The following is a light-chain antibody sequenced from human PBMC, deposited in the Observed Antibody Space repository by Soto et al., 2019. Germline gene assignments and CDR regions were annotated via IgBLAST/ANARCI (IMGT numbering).Light chain of an antibody. Sequence: EIVLTQSPATLSLSPGNRATLSCRASQSVSGYLAWYQQKPGQAPRLLINDASNRATGIPARFSGSGSGTDFPLSITSLEPEDFAVYYCQQRSNWPSTFGGGTKVEI. J-gene: IGKJ4*01. CDR1: QSVSGY. CDR2: DAS. V-gene: IGKV3-11*01. CDR3: QQRSNWPST.